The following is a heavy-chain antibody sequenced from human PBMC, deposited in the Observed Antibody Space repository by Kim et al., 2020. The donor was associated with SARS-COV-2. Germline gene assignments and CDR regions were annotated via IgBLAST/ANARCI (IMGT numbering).Heavy chain of an antibody. CDR3: ARHRRGSYPGY. Sequence: GESLKISCKGSGYSFTSYWITWVRQMPGKGLEWMGRIDPTDSYTNYSPSFQGHVTISVDKSISTAYLQWSSLKASDSAMYYCARHRRGSYPGYWGQGTLVTVSS. J-gene: IGHJ4*02. CDR2: IDPTDSYT. D-gene: IGHD1-26*01. CDR1: GYSFTSYW. V-gene: IGHV5-10-1*01.